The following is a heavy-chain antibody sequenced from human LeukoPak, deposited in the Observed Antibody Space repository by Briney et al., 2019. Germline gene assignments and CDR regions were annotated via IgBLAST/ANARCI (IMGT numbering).Heavy chain of an antibody. CDR2: ISYDGSNK. CDR1: GFTFSSYG. D-gene: IGHD6-19*01. V-gene: IGHV3-30*18. Sequence: GRSLRLSCAASGFTFSSYGMHWVRQAPGKGLEWVAVISYDGSNKYYADSVKGRFTISRDNSKNTLYLQMNSLRAEDTAVYYCAKDRGNIYSGWYKWFDPWGQRTLVTVSS. CDR3: AKDRGNIYSGWYKWFDP. J-gene: IGHJ5*02.